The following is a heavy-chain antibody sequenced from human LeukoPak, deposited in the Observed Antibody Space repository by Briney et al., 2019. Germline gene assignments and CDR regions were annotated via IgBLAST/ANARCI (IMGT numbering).Heavy chain of an antibody. D-gene: IGHD5-12*01. CDR1: GGSISSYY. Sequence: SETLSLTCTVSGGSISSYYWSWIRQPPGKGLEWIGYIYYSGSTNYNPSLKSRVTISVDTSKNQFSLKLSSVTAADTAVYYCARVSGYDWESFYDFWGQGTLVTVSS. J-gene: IGHJ4*02. CDR3: ARVSGYDWESFYDF. CDR2: IYYSGST. V-gene: IGHV4-59*01.